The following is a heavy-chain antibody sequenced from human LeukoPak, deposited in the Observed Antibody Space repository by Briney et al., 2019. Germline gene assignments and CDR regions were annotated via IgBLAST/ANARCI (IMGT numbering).Heavy chain of an antibody. J-gene: IGHJ4*02. CDR2: IYSGGST. V-gene: IGHV3-53*01. CDR1: GFTVSSNY. CDR3: ARVLLYHGSGSYNYYLDY. D-gene: IGHD3-10*01. Sequence: GGSLRLSCAASGFTVSSNYMSWVRQAPGKGLEWVSVIYSGGSTYYVASVEGRFTISRDNSRNTLYLQMNSLRAEDTAVYYCARVLLYHGSGSYNYYLDYWGQGTLVTVSS.